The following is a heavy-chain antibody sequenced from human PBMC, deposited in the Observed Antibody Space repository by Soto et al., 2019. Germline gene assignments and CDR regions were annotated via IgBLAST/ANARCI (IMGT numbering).Heavy chain of an antibody. CDR1: GYTFTNYW. V-gene: IGHV5-51*01. Sequence: GEYLKISCKGSGYTFTNYWIGWVRQMPGKGLEWMGIIYPGDSDTKYNTSFQGQVTISADKSITTTYLQWSSLKASDTAIYYCAASIFYYGMDFWGQGTTVTFSS. J-gene: IGHJ6*02. CDR2: IYPGDSDT. CDR3: AASIFYYGMDF.